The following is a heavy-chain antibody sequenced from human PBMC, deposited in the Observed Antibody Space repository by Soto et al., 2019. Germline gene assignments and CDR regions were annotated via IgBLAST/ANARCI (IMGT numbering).Heavy chain of an antibody. CDR3: ARTDKFHSQSSGWANRFDY. V-gene: IGHV3-23*01. J-gene: IGHJ4*02. CDR2: LTSGGTT. Sequence: EVQLLESGGGLVHPGESLTLFCAASGFTFNNYAMTWVRQAPGKGLEWVSTLTSGGTTYYGDTVKGRFTISRDNSKSTVYLQMNSLRAEDTAVYYCARTDKFHSQSSGWANRFDYWGQGTLVSVSS. CDR1: GFTFNNYA. D-gene: IGHD6-19*01.